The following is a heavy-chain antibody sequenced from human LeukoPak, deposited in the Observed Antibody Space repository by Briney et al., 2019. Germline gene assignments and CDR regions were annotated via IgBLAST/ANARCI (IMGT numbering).Heavy chain of an antibody. CDR1: GFTFSSYE. J-gene: IGHJ1*01. D-gene: IGHD6-19*01. V-gene: IGHV3-48*03. CDR3: ARVIAQWLEYFQH. Sequence: GGSLRLSCAASGFTFSSYEMIWVRLAPGKGLEWLSCISSSGGTKHYADSVKGRFTISRDNAKNSLYLQMNSLRAEDTAVYYCARVIAQWLEYFQHWGQGTLVTVSS. CDR2: ISSSGGTK.